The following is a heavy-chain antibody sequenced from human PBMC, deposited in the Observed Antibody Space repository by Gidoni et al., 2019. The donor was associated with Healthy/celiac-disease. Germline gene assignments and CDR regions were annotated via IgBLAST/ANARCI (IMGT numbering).Heavy chain of an antibody. Sequence: EVQLVASGGGLVQPGGSLSLSCAASGFTFSSYWMSWVRQAPGKGLEWVANIKQDGSEKYYVDSVKGRFTISRDNAKNSLYLQMNSLRAEDTAVYYCASQASDILTGYYFDYWGQGTLVTVSS. CDR2: IKQDGSEK. J-gene: IGHJ4*02. V-gene: IGHV3-7*05. D-gene: IGHD3-9*01. CDR1: GFTFSSYW. CDR3: ASQASDILTGYYFDY.